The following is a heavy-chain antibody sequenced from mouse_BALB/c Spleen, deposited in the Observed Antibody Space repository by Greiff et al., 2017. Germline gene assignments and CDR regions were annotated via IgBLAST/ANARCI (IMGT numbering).Heavy chain of an antibody. J-gene: IGHJ2*01. Sequence: VKLQESGAELVGPGSSVKISCKASGYAFSSYWMNWVKQRPGQGLEWIGQIYPGDGDTNYNGKFKGKATLTADKSSSTAYMQLSSLTSEDSAVYFCARWFPYYFDYWGQGTTLTVSS. D-gene: IGHD2-2*01. CDR2: IYPGDGDT. CDR1: GYAFSSYW. V-gene: IGHV1-80*01. CDR3: ARWFPYYFDY.